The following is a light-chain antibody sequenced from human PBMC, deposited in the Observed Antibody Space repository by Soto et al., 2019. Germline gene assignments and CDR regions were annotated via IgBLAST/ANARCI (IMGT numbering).Light chain of an antibody. J-gene: IGKJ1*01. CDR1: QTISTY. V-gene: IGKV1-39*01. Sequence: DIQMTQFPSSLSASVGDRVTITCRASQTISTYLNWYQQKPGKAPKVLIYAAFTLQSGVPSRFSGSGSGTDFTLTISSLQPEDFATYYCQQNYNSNRTCGQGTKVDIK. CDR2: AAF. CDR3: QQNYNSNRT.